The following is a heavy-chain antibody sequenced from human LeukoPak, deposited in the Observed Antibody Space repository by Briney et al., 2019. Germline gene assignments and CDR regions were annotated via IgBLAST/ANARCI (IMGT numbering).Heavy chain of an antibody. J-gene: IGHJ4*02. CDR3: ARGGAGPLRD. D-gene: IGHD3-16*01. CDR2: IYHTGSN. CDR1: GGSVSSADYY. V-gene: IGHV4-61*08. Sequence: SETLSLTCTVSGGSVSSADYYWSWIRHPPGKALEWIGYIYHTGSNNYKYSLKSRVTISLDTSKNQFSLRLTSMTAADTAMYYCARGGAGPLRDWGQGTLVTVSS.